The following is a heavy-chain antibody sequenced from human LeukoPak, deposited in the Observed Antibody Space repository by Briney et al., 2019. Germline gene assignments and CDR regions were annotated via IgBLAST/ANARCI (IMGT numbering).Heavy chain of an antibody. CDR3: ARALTGGPSWHDYGDRTWEANWFDP. CDR1: GGSISSYY. J-gene: IGHJ5*02. V-gene: IGHV4-4*07. CDR2: IYTSGST. D-gene: IGHD4-17*01. Sequence: SETLSLTCTVSGGSISSYYWSWIRQPAGKGLEWIGRIYTSGSTNYNPSLKSRVTMSVDTSKNQFSLKLSSVTAADTAVYYCARALTGGPSWHDYGDRTWEANWFDPWGQGTLVTVSS.